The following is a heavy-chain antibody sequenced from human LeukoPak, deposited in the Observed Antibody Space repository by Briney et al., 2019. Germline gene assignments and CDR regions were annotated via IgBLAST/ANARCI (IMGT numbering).Heavy chain of an antibody. CDR2: ISSSSSTI. Sequence: GGSLRLSCAASGFTFSSYSMNWVRQAPGKGLEWVSYISSSSSTIYYADSVKGRFTISRDNAKNSLYLQMNSLRAEDTAVYYCAGFSGGSCYDWAQGTLVTVSS. CDR1: GFTFSSYS. V-gene: IGHV3-48*01. CDR3: AGFSGGSCYD. J-gene: IGHJ4*02. D-gene: IGHD2-15*01.